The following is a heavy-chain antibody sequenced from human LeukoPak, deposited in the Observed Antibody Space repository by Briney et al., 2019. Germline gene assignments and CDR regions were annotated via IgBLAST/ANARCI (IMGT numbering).Heavy chain of an antibody. CDR1: GGSISSYY. D-gene: IGHD4-17*01. V-gene: IGHV4-59*06. CDR2: IYYSGST. Sequence: SETLSLTCTVSGGSISSYYWSWIPQHPGQGLEWIGYIYYSGSTYYNPSLKSRVTISVDTSKNQFSLKLSSVTAADTAVYYCARATDYGDRHDAFDIWGQGTMVTVSS. CDR3: ARATDYGDRHDAFDI. J-gene: IGHJ3*02.